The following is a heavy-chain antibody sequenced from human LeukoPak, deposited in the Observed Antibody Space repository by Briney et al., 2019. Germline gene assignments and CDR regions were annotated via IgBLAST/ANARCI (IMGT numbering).Heavy chain of an antibody. Sequence: GRSLRLSCAASGFTFSNYPIHWVRQAPGKGLEWVAVISYDVNNKYYADSAKGRFTISRDNSKNTLYMQMNSVRAEDTAVYYCARGDLIQLWSTSFDPWGEGTLVTVFS. CDR3: ARGDLIQLWSTSFDP. CDR2: ISYDVNNK. D-gene: IGHD5-18*01. J-gene: IGHJ5*02. CDR1: GFTFSNYP. V-gene: IGHV3-30-3*01.